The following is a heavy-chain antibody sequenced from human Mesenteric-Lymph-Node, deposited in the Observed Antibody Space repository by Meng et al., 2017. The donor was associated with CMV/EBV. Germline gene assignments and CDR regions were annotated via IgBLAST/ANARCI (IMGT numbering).Heavy chain of an antibody. J-gene: IGHJ6*02. D-gene: IGHD4-11*01. CDR2: IYYSGST. CDR1: GGSVSSGSYY. Sequence: GSLRLSCTVSGGSVSSGSYYWSWIRQPPGKGLEWIGYIYYSGSTNYNPSLKSRVTISVDTSKNQFSLKLSSVTAADTAVYYCARMTTHYYYGMDVWGQGTTVTVSS. V-gene: IGHV4-61*01. CDR3: ARMTTHYYYGMDV.